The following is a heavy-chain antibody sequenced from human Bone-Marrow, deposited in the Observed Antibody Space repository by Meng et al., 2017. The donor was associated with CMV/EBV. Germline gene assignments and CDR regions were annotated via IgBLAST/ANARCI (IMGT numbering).Heavy chain of an antibody. V-gene: IGHV1-69*10. CDR3: ARDRPLPPTACDAFDI. D-gene: IGHD4-17*01. Sequence: SVKVSCKASGGTFSSYAISWVRQAPGQGLEWMGGIIPILGIANYAQKCQGRVTITADKSTSTAYMELSSLRSEDTAVYYCARDRPLPPTACDAFDIWGQGTMVTVSS. CDR2: IIPILGIA. CDR1: GGTFSSYA. J-gene: IGHJ3*02.